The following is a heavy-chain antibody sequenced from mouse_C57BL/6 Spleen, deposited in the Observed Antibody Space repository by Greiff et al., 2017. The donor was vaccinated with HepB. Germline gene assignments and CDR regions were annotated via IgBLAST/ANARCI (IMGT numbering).Heavy chain of an antibody. CDR3: ATYSNYDWYFDV. CDR1: GYTFTSYG. CDR2: IYPRSGNT. Sequence: VQLQQSGAELARPGASVKLSCKASGYTFTSYGISWVKQRTGQGLEWIGEIYPRSGNTYYNEKFKGKATLTADKSSSTAYMELRSLTSEDSAVYFCATYSNYDWYFDVWGTGTTVTVSS. D-gene: IGHD2-5*01. J-gene: IGHJ1*03. V-gene: IGHV1-81*01.